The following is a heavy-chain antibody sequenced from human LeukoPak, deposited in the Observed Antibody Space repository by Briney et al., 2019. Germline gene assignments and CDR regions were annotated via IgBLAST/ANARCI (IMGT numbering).Heavy chain of an antibody. Sequence: PSETLSLTCAVYGGSLSGYYWSWIRQPPGKGLEWIGEINHSGSTNYNPSLKSRVTISVDTSKNQFSLKLSSVTAADTAVYYCARGYCSSTSCSTPYYYYYYMDVWGKGTTVTVSS. CDR1: GGSLSGYY. CDR3: ARGYCSSTSCSTPYYYYYYMDV. D-gene: IGHD2-2*01. J-gene: IGHJ6*03. CDR2: INHSGST. V-gene: IGHV4-34*01.